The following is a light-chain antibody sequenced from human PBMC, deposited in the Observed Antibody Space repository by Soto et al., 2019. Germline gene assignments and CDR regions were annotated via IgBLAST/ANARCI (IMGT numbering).Light chain of an antibody. Sequence: EIVLTQSPGPLSLSPGERATLSCRASQSVSSSYLAWYQQKPGQAPRLLIYGASSRATGIPDRFSGSGSGTDFTLTISRLEPDDFAVYYWQQYGSSPPVTFGQGTRLEI. CDR3: QQYGSSPPVT. CDR1: QSVSSSY. J-gene: IGKJ5*01. CDR2: GAS. V-gene: IGKV3-20*01.